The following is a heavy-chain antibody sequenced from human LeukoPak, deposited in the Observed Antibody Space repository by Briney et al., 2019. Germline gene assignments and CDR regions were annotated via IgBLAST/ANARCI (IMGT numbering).Heavy chain of an antibody. Sequence: SETLSLTCAIYGGSFSHYYWSWIRQPPGKGLEWVGEIHPSGSTSFNPSLESRVSISKDTSKNQFSLKLTSVTAADTAVYYCTTGSHDTKTGDYWGQGTLVTVSS. CDR3: TTGSHDTKTGDY. D-gene: IGHD1-1*01. CDR1: GGSFSHYY. J-gene: IGHJ4*02. V-gene: IGHV4-34*01. CDR2: IHPSGST.